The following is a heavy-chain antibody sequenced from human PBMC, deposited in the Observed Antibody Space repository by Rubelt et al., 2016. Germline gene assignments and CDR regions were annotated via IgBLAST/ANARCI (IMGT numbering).Heavy chain of an antibody. Sequence: GYIYYSGSTYYNPSLKSRVTISVDTSKNQFSLKLSSVTAADTAVYYCAALYCGGDCYEGAFDIWGQGTMVTVSS. J-gene: IGHJ3*02. D-gene: IGHD2-21*01. CDR2: IYYSGST. V-gene: IGHV4-30-4*05. CDR3: AALYCGGDCYEGAFDI.